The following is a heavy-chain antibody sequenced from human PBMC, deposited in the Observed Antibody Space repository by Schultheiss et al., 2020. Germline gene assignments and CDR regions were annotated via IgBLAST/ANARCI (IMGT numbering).Heavy chain of an antibody. Sequence: SETLSLTCTVSGGSISSGGYYWSWIRQPPGKGLEWIGYIYYSGSTNYNPSLKSRVTISVDTSKNQFSLKLSSVTAADTAVYYCARVRGYGGHKIHDYWGQGTLVTVSS. CDR3: ARVRGYGGHKIHDY. V-gene: IGHV4-61*08. J-gene: IGHJ4*02. D-gene: IGHD5-12*01. CDR1: GGSISSGGYY. CDR2: IYYSGST.